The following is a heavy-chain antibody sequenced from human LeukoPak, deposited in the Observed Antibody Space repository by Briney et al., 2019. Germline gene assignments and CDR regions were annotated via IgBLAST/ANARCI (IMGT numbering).Heavy chain of an antibody. Sequence: ASVKVSFKPSGYTFRTHWMHWVRQAPGQGLEWMAIINPSGDFRSYAQKFQGRVTVTRDMSTRTVYMELSDLRPEDTALYYCARDYSGQWEQLTGWWIDPWGQGTLVIVSS. CDR3: ARDYSGQWEQLTGWWIDP. CDR2: INPSGDFR. V-gene: IGHV1-46*01. D-gene: IGHD1-26*01. CDR1: GYTFRTHW. J-gene: IGHJ5*02.